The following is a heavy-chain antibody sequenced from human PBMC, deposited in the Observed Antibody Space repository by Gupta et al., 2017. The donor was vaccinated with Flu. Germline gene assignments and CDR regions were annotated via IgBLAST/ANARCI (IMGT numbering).Heavy chain of an antibody. V-gene: IGHV1-2*02. Sequence: QVQLVQSGTEVKKPGTSVKVSCTASGYTFTGYYIHWVRQAPGQGLEWMGWINPSSGVTNYAQKFQGRVTGTRDTSFSTAYMEVSSLSFGDTAVYYCARAGSRHDGRSPYYDWIDPGGQGTLITVTS. J-gene: IGHJ5*02. D-gene: IGHD3-10*01. CDR3: ARAGSRHDGRSPYYDWIDP. CDR1: GYTFTGYY. CDR2: INPSSGVT.